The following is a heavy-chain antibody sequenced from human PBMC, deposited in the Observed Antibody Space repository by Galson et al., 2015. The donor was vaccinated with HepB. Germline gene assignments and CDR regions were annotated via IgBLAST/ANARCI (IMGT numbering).Heavy chain of an antibody. CDR3: ARHRSGSYCSGGSCYSDNWFDP. D-gene: IGHD2-15*01. CDR1: RYSFTSYW. V-gene: IGHV5-10-1*01. CDR2: IDPSDSYT. Sequence: QSGAEVKKPGESLRISCKGSRYSFTSYWISWVRQMPGKGLEWMGRIDPSDSYTNYSPSFQGHVTISADKSISTAYLQWSSLKASDTAMYYCARHRSGSYCSGGSCYSDNWFDPWGQGTLVTVSS. J-gene: IGHJ5*02.